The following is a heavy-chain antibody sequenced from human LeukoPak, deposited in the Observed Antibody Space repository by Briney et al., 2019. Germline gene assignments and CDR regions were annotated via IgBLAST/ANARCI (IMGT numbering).Heavy chain of an antibody. V-gene: IGHV4-4*07. D-gene: IGHD3-10*01. J-gene: IGHJ4*02. CDR1: GGSISSYY. Sequence: SETLSLTCTVSGGSISSYYWSWIRQPAGKGLEWIGRIYTSGSTNYNPSPKSRVTMSVDTSKNQFSLKLSSVTAADTAMYYCASSDLEWGFGEFPFDYWGQGTLVTVSS. CDR3: ASSDLEWGFGEFPFDY. CDR2: IYTSGST.